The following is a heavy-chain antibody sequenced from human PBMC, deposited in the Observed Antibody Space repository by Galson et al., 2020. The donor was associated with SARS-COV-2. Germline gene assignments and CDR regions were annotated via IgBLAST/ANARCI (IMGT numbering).Heavy chain of an antibody. D-gene: IGHD3-22*01. CDR3: ARGAYYYDSSGLDAFDI. V-gene: IGHV3-21*01. Sequence: GGSLRLSCAASGFTFSSYSMNWVRQAPGKGLEWVSSISSSSYIYYADSVKGRFTISRDNAKNSLYLQMNSLRAEYTAVYYCARGAYYYDSSGLDAFDIWGQGTMVTVSS. CDR1: GFTFSSYS. CDR2: ISSSSYI. J-gene: IGHJ3*02.